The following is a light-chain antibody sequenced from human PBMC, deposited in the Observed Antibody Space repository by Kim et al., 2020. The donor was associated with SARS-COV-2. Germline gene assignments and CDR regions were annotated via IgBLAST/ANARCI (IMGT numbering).Light chain of an antibody. CDR3: QAWDSSWV. CDR2: QDS. J-gene: IGLJ3*02. Sequence: VSVSPGQTASITCSGDKLGDKYACWYQQKPGQAPVLVIYQDSKRPSGIPERFAGSNSGNTATLTISGTQAMDEADYYCQAWDSSWVFGGGTKLTVL. V-gene: IGLV3-1*01. CDR1: KLGDKY.